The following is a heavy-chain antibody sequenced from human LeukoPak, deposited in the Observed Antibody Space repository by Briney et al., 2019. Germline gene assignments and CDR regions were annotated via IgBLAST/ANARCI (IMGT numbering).Heavy chain of an antibody. CDR3: ASGGRRQSYYDSSGYYRRDFDY. V-gene: IGHV4-34*01. Sequence: SETLSLTCAVYGGSFSGYYWSWIRQPPGKGLEWIGEINHSGSTNYNPSLKSRVTISVDTSKNQFSLKLSSVTAADTAVYYCASGGRRQSYYDSSGYYRRDFDYWGQGTLVTVSS. J-gene: IGHJ4*02. CDR2: INHSGST. CDR1: GGSFSGYY. D-gene: IGHD3-22*01.